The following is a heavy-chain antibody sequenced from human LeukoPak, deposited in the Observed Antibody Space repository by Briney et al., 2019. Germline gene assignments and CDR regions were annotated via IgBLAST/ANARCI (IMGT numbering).Heavy chain of an antibody. Sequence: GGSLRLSCAASGFTFSSYGMHWVRQAPGKGLEWVAVISYDGSNKYYADSVKGRFTISRDNAKNTLYLQMDSLRAEDTAVYYCAKGFCSSNGCPTKHYEDLWGRGILVTVSS. CDR2: ISYDGSNK. CDR1: GFTFSSYG. CDR3: AKGFCSSNGCPTKHYEDL. V-gene: IGHV3-30*18. D-gene: IGHD2-2*01. J-gene: IGHJ2*01.